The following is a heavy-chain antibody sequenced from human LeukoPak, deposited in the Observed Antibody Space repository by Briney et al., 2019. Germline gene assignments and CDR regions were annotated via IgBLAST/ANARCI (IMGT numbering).Heavy chain of an antibody. CDR3: ARTFFSGSGTSFYYYMDV. CDR2: INPNTGGT. D-gene: IGHD3-10*01. J-gene: IGHJ6*03. CDR1: GYTFSAYY. Sequence: ASVKVSCKASGYTFSAYYINWVRQAPGQGLEWMGWINPNTGGTNYAQKFQGRVTMTRDMSISTVYMELSSLRYDDSAVFYCARTFFSGSGTSFYYYMDVWGKGTTATISS. V-gene: IGHV1-2*02.